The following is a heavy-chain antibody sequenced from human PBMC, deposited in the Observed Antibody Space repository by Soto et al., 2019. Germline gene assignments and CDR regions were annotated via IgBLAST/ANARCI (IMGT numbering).Heavy chain of an antibody. J-gene: IGHJ4*02. Sequence: PGGSLRLSCSASGFSFDPAWASWVRQAPGRGLEWVGLIKTKTDGGTTDYAASVKGRFTISKDESEKTVYLHMNRLKTEDTAFYYCATTGYSNDGMFDSWGQGSLVTVSS. CDR3: ATTGYSNDGMFDS. D-gene: IGHD4-4*01. CDR1: GFSFDPAW. V-gene: IGHV3-15*01. CDR2: IKTKTDGGTT.